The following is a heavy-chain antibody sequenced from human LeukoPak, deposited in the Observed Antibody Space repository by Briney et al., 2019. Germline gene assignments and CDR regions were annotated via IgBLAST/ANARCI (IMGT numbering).Heavy chain of an antibody. CDR2: IWYDGSNK. CDR3: ARDSNSYGSGATIDY. J-gene: IGHJ4*02. CDR1: EFTFSTYG. Sequence: GRSLRLSCAASEFTFSTYGMHWVRQAPGKGLEWLTDIWYDGSNKYYTDSVKGRFTISRDNSKNTLYLQMSSLRAEDTAVYYCARDSNSYGSGATIDYWGQGTLVTVSS. D-gene: IGHD3-10*01. V-gene: IGHV3-33*01.